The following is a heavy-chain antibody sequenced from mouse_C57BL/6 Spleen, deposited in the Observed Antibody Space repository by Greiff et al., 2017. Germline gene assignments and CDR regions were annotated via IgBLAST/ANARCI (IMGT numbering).Heavy chain of an antibody. D-gene: IGHD2-1*01. CDR3: AREYGNYGAMDY. Sequence: EVQLQQSGPELVKPGASVKISCKASGYTFTDYYMNWVKQSHGKSLEWIGDINPNNGGTSYNQKFKGKATLTVDKSSSTAYMELRSLTSEDSAVYYCAREYGNYGAMDYWGQGTSVTVSS. V-gene: IGHV1-26*01. CDR2: INPNNGGT. CDR1: GYTFTDYY. J-gene: IGHJ4*01.